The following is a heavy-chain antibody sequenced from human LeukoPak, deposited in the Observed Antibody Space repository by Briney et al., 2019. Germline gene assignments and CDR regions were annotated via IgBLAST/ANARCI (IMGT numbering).Heavy chain of an antibody. D-gene: IGHD6-19*01. J-gene: IGHJ4*02. V-gene: IGHV4-59*01. CDR3: SIAYSSDLWYFDY. CDR2: IYYSGST. Sequence: PSETLSLTCTVSGVSISSYYWSWIRQPPGKGLEWIGYIYYSGSTNYNPSLKSRVTISVDTSKNQFSLKLTSVTPANTAVYYCSIAYSSDLWYFDYWRQGTLVTVSS. CDR1: GVSISSYY.